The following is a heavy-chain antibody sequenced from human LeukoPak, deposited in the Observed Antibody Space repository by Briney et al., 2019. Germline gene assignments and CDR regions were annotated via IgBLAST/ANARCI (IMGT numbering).Heavy chain of an antibody. CDR1: GYSISSGYY. V-gene: IGHV4-38-2*02. CDR2: IYHSGST. CDR3: ARELYDILTGFQNWFDP. D-gene: IGHD3-9*01. J-gene: IGHJ5*02. Sequence: SETLSLTCTVSGYSISSGYYWGWIRQPPGKGLEWIGSIYHSGSTYYNPSLKSRVTISVDTSKNQFSLKLSSVTAADTAVYYCARELYDILTGFQNWFDPWGQGTLVTVSS.